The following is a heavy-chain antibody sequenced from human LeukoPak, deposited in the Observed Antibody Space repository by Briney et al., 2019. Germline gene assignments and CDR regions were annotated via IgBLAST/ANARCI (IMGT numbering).Heavy chain of an antibody. CDR3: VAMVRGVITYYFDY. J-gene: IGHJ4*02. CDR2: IKQDGSEK. Sequence: PGGSLRLSCAASGFTFSSYWMRWVRQAPRKGLEWVANIKQDGSEKYYVDSVKGRFTISRDNAKNSLYLQMNSLRAEDTAVYYCVAMVRGVITYYFDYWGQGTLVTVSS. D-gene: IGHD3-10*01. V-gene: IGHV3-7*01. CDR1: GFTFSSYW.